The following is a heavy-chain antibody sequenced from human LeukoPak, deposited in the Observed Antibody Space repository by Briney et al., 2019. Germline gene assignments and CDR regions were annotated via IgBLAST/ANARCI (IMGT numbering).Heavy chain of an antibody. CDR1: GYTFTSYY. V-gene: IGHV1-46*01. CDR3: ARDANPLGYCSSTSCPTKTNWFDP. CDR2: INPSGGST. J-gene: IGHJ5*02. D-gene: IGHD2-2*01. Sequence: ASVMVSCKASGYTFTSYYMHWVRQAPGQGLEWMGIINPSGGSTSYAQKFQGRVTMTRDMSTSTVYMELSSLRSEDTAVYYCARDANPLGYCSSTSCPTKTNWFDPWGQGTLVTVSS.